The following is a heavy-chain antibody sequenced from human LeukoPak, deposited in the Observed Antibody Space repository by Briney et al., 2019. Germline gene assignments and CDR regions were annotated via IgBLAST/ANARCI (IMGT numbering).Heavy chain of an antibody. V-gene: IGHV4-34*09. CDR3: ARDLGYCSSTSCYKNDDAFDI. Sequence: PSETLSLTCAVYGGSFSGYYWSWIRQPPGKGLEWIGYIYYSGSTYYNPSLKSRVTISVDTSKNQFSLKLSSVTAADTAVYYCARDLGYCSSTSCYKNDDAFDIWGQGTMVTVSS. J-gene: IGHJ3*02. CDR1: GGSFSGYY. CDR2: IYYSGST. D-gene: IGHD2-2*02.